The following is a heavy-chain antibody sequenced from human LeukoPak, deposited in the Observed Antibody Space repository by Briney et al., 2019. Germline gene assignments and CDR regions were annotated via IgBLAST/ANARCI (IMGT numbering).Heavy chain of an antibody. Sequence: GGSLRLSCAASGFTFSSYAMSWVRQAPGKGLEWVSAISGSGGSTYYADSVKGRFTISRDNSKNTLYLQMNSLRAEDTAVYYCAKATYDILTGYYNSLFTGCFDYWGQGTLVTVSS. V-gene: IGHV3-23*01. CDR1: GFTFSSYA. D-gene: IGHD3-9*01. CDR2: ISGSGGST. CDR3: AKATYDILTGYYNSLFTGCFDY. J-gene: IGHJ4*02.